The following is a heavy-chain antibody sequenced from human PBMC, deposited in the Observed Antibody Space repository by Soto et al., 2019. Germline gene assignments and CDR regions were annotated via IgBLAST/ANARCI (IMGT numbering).Heavy chain of an antibody. J-gene: IGHJ4*02. Sequence: EVQLVESGGGLVQPGGSLRLSCAASGFTFSSYWMHWVRQAPGKGLVWVSRINSDGSSINYADSVKGRFIISRDNAKNTLRLQMNRLRAEDTAVYYCARSYEALSHDYWGQGTLVTVSS. D-gene: IGHD3-16*01. CDR1: GFTFSSYW. CDR2: INSDGSSI. CDR3: ARSYEALSHDY. V-gene: IGHV3-74*01.